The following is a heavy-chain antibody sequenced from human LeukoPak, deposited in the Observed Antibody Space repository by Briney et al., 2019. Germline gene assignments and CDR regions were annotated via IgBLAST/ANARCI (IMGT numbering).Heavy chain of an antibody. J-gene: IGHJ4*02. D-gene: IGHD5-18*01. CDR3: AKDRGYSIGSYFDN. CDR1: GGSISSGGYY. Sequence: SETLSLTCTVSGGSISSGGYYWSWIRQHPGKGLEWIGYIYYGGSTYYNPSLKSRVTISVDTSKNQFSLKLSSVTAADTAVYYRAKDRGYSIGSYFDNGGKETLVTVS. CDR2: IYYGGST. V-gene: IGHV4-31*03.